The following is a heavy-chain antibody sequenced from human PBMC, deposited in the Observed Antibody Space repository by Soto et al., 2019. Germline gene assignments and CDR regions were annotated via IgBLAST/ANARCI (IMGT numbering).Heavy chain of an antibody. CDR2: TNQDGSEK. J-gene: IGHJ4*02. Sequence: EDQLVESGGGLVQPGGSLRLTCAVSGFSFRSDWMNWVRQAPGKGLEWVAHTNQDGSEKYYLDSVKGRFTIFRDNAKNSLDRQMNRLGAGGTGVLYFSGGVGDAIWGQGTLVTVSS. V-gene: IGHV3-7*04. D-gene: IGHD1-26*01. CDR1: GFSFRSDW. CDR3: SGGVGDAI.